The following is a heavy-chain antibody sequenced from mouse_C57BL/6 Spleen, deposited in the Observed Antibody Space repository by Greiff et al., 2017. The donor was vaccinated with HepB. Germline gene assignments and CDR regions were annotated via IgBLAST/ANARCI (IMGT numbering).Heavy chain of an antibody. D-gene: IGHD3-3*01. V-gene: IGHV1-69*01. CDR2: IDPSDSYT. CDR3: EGGGRLRYFDV. J-gene: IGHJ1*03. CDR1: GYTFTSYW. Sequence: QVQLQQPGAELVMPGASVKLSCKASGYTFTSYWMHWVKQRPGQGLEWIGEIDPSDSYTNYNQKFKGKSTLTVDKSSSTAYMQLSSLTSEDSAVYYGEGGGRLRYFDVWGTGTTVTVSS.